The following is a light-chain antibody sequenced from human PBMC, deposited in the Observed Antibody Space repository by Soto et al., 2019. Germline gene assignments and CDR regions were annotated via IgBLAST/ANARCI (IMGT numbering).Light chain of an antibody. CDR2: GAY. CDR1: QSVDSDY. CDR3: QQYGSSST. Sequence: EIVLTQSPGTLSLSPGERATLSCRASQSVDSDYLAWYQQKPGQAPRLLIYGAYNRATGIPGRFSGSGSGTDFTLTITRLEPEDFAVYHCQQYGSSSTFGGGTKVEIK. J-gene: IGKJ4*01. V-gene: IGKV3-20*01.